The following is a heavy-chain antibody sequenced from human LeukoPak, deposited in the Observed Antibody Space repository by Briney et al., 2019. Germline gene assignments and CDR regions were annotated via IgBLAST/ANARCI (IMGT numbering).Heavy chain of an antibody. CDR2: INHSGST. V-gene: IGHV4-34*01. J-gene: IGHJ4*02. CDR3: ARLGYSYGLDLDY. Sequence: PSETLSLTCAVYGGSFSGYYWSWIRQPPGKGLEWIGEINHSGSTNYNPSLKSRVTISVDTSKNQFSLKLSSVTAADTAVYYCARLGYSYGLDLDYWGQGTLVTVSS. D-gene: IGHD5-18*01. CDR1: GGSFSGYY.